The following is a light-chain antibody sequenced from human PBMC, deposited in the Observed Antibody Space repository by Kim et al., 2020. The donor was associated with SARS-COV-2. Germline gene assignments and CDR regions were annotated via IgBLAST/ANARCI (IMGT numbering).Light chain of an antibody. J-gene: IGKJ4*01. CDR2: DAS. V-gene: IGKV3-11*01. CDR3: LHNANWPLT. CDR1: HNIDYY. Sequence: EVVLTQSPATLSLSPGERATLSCRASHNIDYYLAWFQQKPGLAPRLLIFDASNRAPGIPARFSGSGSGADFTLTISSLEPEDFAIYYCLHNANWPLTFGGGTKVDIK.